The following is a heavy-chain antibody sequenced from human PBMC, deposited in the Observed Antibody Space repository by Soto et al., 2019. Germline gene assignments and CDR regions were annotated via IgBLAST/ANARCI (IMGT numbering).Heavy chain of an antibody. CDR3: AKGYHCSGGRCYLAVPYYYYYMDV. V-gene: IGHV3-23*01. D-gene: IGHD2-15*01. J-gene: IGHJ6*03. Sequence: GGSLRLSCAASGFTFSSYAMSWVGLAPGKGLEGVSAISGSGGSTYYADSVKGRFTISRDNSKNTLYLQMNSLGAEDTAVYYCAKGYHCSGGRCYLAVPYYYYYMDVWGKGTTVTVSS. CDR2: ISGSGGST. CDR1: GFTFSSYA.